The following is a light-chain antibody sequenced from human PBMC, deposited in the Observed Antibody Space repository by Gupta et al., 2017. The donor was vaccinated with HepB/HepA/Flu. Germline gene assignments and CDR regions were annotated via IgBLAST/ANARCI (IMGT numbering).Light chain of an antibody. CDR3: GTWDSSMSAGL. Sequence: QSAFTQPPSVSAAPAPKVTISCSGSSSNIGNNYVSWYQHLPGAAPKLLIYENNGRPSGIPDRFSGAKSGTSATLGITGLQTGDEADDYCGTWDSSMSAGLFGGGTKLTVL. CDR1: SSNIGNNY. CDR2: ENN. J-gene: IGLJ3*02. V-gene: IGLV1-51*02.